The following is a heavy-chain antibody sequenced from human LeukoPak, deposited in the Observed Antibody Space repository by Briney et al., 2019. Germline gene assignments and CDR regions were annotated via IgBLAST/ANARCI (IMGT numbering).Heavy chain of an antibody. CDR2: INSDGINT. CDR1: GLTFSNYW. V-gene: IGHV3-74*01. D-gene: IGHD3-16*02. CDR3: AREEHYRRYFAL. Sequence: GGSLRLSCAASGLTFSNYWMHWVRHAPGKGLVWVSRINSDGINTIYADSVKGRFTISRDNDKNTVNLQMNSLRAEDTAVYYCAREEHYRRYFALWGRGTLVTVSS. J-gene: IGHJ2*01.